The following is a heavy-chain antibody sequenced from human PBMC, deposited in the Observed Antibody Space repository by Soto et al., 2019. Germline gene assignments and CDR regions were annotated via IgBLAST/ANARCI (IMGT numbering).Heavy chain of an antibody. V-gene: IGHV5-10-1*01. CDR1: GYSFTSYW. CDR2: IDPSDSYT. Sequence: GESLKISCKGSGYSFTSYWISWVRQMPGKGLEWMGRIDPSDSYTNYSPSFQGHVTISADKSISTAYLQWSSLKASDTAMYYCARHGRWLQFAGYYFDYWGQGTLVTVSS. CDR3: ARHGRWLQFAGYYFDY. J-gene: IGHJ4*02. D-gene: IGHD5-12*01.